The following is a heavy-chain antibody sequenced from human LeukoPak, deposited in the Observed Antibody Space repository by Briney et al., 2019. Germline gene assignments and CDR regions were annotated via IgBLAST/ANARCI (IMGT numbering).Heavy chain of an antibody. CDR3: TTYHDYGDNRVDY. CDR2: IHHGGTS. D-gene: IGHD4-17*01. Sequence: SETLSLTCAVSSGFISIGGYSWSWIRQPPGKGLEWVGYIHHGGTSCSSPSLKSRVTISVDRSNNQFSLSLSSMTAADTAVYYCTTYHDYGDNRVDYWGQGILVTVSS. CDR1: SGFISIGGYS. V-gene: IGHV4-30-2*01. J-gene: IGHJ4*02.